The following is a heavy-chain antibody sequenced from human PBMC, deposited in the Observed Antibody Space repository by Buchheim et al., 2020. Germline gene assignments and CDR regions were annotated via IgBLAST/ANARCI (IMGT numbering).Heavy chain of an antibody. D-gene: IGHD4-17*01. Sequence: EVPLVESGGGLVKPGGSLRLSCAASGFTFSSYSINWVRQAPGKGLEWFSSISSSSSYIYYADSVKGRFAISRDNAKNSLYLQMNSLRAEDTAVYYCARDHYGDYYGALDYWGQGTL. V-gene: IGHV3-21*01. CDR2: ISSSSSYI. J-gene: IGHJ4*02. CDR1: GFTFSSYS. CDR3: ARDHYGDYYGALDY.